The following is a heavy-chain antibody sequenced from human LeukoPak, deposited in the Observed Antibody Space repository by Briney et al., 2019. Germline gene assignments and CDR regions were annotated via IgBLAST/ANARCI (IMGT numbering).Heavy chain of an antibody. CDR1: GGSISSSSYY. Sequence: PSETLSLTCTVSGGSISSSSYYWGWIRQPPGKGLEWIGSIYYSGSTYYNPSLKSRVTISVDTSKNQFSLKLSSVTAADTAVYYCARLFLRGGWYRNVDYWGQGTLVTVSS. V-gene: IGHV4-39*01. J-gene: IGHJ4*02. D-gene: IGHD6-19*01. CDR2: IYYSGST. CDR3: ARLFLRGGWYRNVDY.